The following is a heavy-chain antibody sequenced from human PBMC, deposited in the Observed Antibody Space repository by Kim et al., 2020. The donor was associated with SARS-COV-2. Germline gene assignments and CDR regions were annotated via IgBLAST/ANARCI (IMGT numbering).Heavy chain of an antibody. CDR1: GFTFSSYG. J-gene: IGHJ6*02. CDR3: ARVSPRTTRYYGMDV. CDR2: IWYDGSNK. V-gene: IGHV3-33*01. D-gene: IGHD1-1*01. Sequence: GGSLRLSCAASGFTFSSYGMHWVRQAPGKGLEWVAVIWYDGSNKYYADSVKGRFTISRDNSKNTLYLQMNSLRAEDTAVYYCARVSPRTTRYYGMDVWGQGATVTVSS.